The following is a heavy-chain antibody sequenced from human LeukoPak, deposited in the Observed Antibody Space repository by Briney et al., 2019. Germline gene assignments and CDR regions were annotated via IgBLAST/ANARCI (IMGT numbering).Heavy chain of an antibody. V-gene: IGHV1-2*02. J-gene: IGHJ2*01. D-gene: IGHD2-21*02. CDR2: IDPNSGDT. CDR3: ASLVVVTANGYFDL. Sequence: ASVKVSCKASGYTFTGYYMNWARQAPGQGLEWMGWIDPNSGDTFYAQKFQGRVTMTRDTSISTAYMELSSLSSDDTAVYYCASLVVVTANGYFDLWGRGTLVTVSS. CDR1: GYTFTGYY.